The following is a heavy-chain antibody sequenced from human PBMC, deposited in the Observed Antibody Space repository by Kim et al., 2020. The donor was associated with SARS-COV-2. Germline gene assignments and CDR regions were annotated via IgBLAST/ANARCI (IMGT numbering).Heavy chain of an antibody. CDR1: GYSFTSYW. D-gene: IGHD3-16*02. CDR2: IYPGDSDT. Sequence: GESLKISCKGSGYSFTSYWIGWVRQMPGKGLEWMGIIYPGDSDTRYSPSFQGQVTISADKSISTAYLQWSSLKASDTAMYYCARVGYYDYVWGSYRQFDYWGQGTLVTVSS. V-gene: IGHV5-51*01. J-gene: IGHJ4*02. CDR3: ARVGYYDYVWGSYRQFDY.